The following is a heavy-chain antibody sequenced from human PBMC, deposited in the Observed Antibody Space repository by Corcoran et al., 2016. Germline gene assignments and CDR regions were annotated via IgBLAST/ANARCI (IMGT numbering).Heavy chain of an antibody. CDR3: ASGTYYYDSSGQFDY. D-gene: IGHD3-22*01. J-gene: IGHJ4*02. CDR2: IIPIFGTA. CDR1: GGTFSSYA. Sequence: QVQLVQSGAEVKQPGSSVKVSCKASGGTFSSYAISWVRQAPGQGLEWLGGIIPIFGTANYAQKFQGRVTITADESTSTAYMELSSRRSEDTAVYYCASGTYYYDSSGQFDYWGQGTLVTVSS. V-gene: IGHV1-69*01.